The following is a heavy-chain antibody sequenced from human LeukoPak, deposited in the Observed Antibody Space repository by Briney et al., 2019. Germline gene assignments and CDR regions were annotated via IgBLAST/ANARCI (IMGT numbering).Heavy chain of an antibody. J-gene: IGHJ4*02. D-gene: IGHD3-3*01. CDR3: ARDGNYDFWSGRYSPIYFPYYFDY. CDR1: GGTFSSYA. CDR2: IIPIFGTA. V-gene: IGHV1-69*13. Sequence: ASVKVSCKASGGTFSSYAISWVRQAPGQGLEWMGGIIPIFGTANYAQKFQGRVTITADESTSTAYMELSRLRSDDTAVYYCARDGNYDFWSGRYSPIYFPYYFDYWGQGTLVTVSS.